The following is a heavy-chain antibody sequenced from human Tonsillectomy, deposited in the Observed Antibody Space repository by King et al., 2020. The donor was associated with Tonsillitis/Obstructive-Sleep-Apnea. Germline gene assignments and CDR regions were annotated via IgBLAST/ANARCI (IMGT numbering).Heavy chain of an antibody. CDR2: ISGSGGST. Sequence: VQLVESGGGLVQPGGSLRLSCAASVFTFSSYAMSWVRQAPGRGLEWVSAISGSGGSTYYADSVKGRFTISRDNSKNTLSLQMNSLRAEDTAGYYCAKGVGLTAIRLTVTRIDWGQGTLVTVSS. J-gene: IGHJ4*02. V-gene: IGHV3-23*04. D-gene: IGHD4-17*01. CDR1: VFTFSSYA. CDR3: AKGVGLTAIRLTVTRID.